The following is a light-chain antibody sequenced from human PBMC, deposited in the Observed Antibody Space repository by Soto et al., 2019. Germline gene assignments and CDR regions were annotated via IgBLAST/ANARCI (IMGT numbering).Light chain of an antibody. CDR2: GAS. CDR3: QQYATSPIT. J-gene: IGKJ5*01. Sequence: EIVLTQSPGTLSLSPGERATLSCRASQSFSRSFLAWYQQKPGQAPRLLLYGASSRATGIPDRFSGSGSGTDFTLSITSLEPEDFAVYFCQQYATSPITFGQRTRLEIK. V-gene: IGKV3-20*01. CDR1: QSFSRSF.